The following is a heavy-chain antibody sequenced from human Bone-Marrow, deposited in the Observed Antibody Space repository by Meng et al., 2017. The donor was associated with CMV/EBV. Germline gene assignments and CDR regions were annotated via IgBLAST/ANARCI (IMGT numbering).Heavy chain of an antibody. D-gene: IGHD3-3*01. V-gene: IGHV4-61*01. J-gene: IGHJ5*02. CDR3: ARVDYDFWSGYWRLDP. Sequence: GSLRLSCTVSGGSVSSGSYYWSWIRQPPGKGLEWIGYIYYSGSTNYNPSLKSRVTISVDTSKNQFSLKLSSVTAADTAVYYWARVDYDFWSGYWRLDPWGQGTLVTVSS. CDR1: GGSVSSGSYY. CDR2: IYYSGST.